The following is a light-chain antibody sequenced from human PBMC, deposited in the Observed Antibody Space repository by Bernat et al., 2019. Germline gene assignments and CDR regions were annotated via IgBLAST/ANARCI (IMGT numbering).Light chain of an antibody. CDR3: QQSYTSPRFT. CDR2: ATS. Sequence: AIRMTQSPSSVSASTGDRVTVTCRASQGVGSYLAWYQQKPGKAPKLLIFATSRLQSGVPPRFSGNGSQTEFTLTINTMQPVDAGTYYCQQSYTSPRFTFGPGTRVEI. CDR1: QGVGSY. V-gene: IGKV1-8*01. J-gene: IGKJ3*01.